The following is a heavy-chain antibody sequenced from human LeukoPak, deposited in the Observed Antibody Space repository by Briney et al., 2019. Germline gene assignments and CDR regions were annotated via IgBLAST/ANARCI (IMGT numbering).Heavy chain of an antibody. CDR2: ISSSGSTI. J-gene: IGHJ4*02. D-gene: IGHD2-15*01. CDR3: AREWPYCSGGSCYFDY. CDR1: GFTFSSYE. Sequence: GGSLRVSCAASGFTFSSYEMNWVRQAPGKGLEWVSYISSSGSTIYYAGSVKGRFTISRDNAKNSLYLQMNSLRAEDTAVYYCAREWPYCSGGSCYFDYWGQGTLVTVSS. V-gene: IGHV3-48*03.